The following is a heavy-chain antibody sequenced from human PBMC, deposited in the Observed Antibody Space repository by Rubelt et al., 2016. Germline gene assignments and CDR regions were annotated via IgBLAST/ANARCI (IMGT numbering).Heavy chain of an antibody. J-gene: IGHJ4*02. CDR1: GFPFSSYW. V-gene: IGHV3-74*01. CDR3: ATFGPNYYHSSGYYGLDY. D-gene: IGHD3-22*01. CDR2: LRSDGTLV. Sequence: ESGGGLFQPGESLRLSCVASGFPFSSYWVHWVRQVPGKGLEWVSRLRSDGTLVNYADFVKGRFTVSRDNSRNTLYLQINSLKVEDTATYYCATFGPNYYHSSGYYGLDYWGRGTLVTVS.